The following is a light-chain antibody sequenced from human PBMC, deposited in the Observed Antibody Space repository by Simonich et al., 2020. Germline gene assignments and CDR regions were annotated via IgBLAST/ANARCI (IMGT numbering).Light chain of an antibody. CDR3: QQRSNWPPT. CDR1: QSVSSH. V-gene: IGKV3-11*01. CDR2: DAS. J-gene: IGKJ2*01. Sequence: EIVLTQSPATLSLSPGERATLSCRASQSVSSHLAWYQQKPGQAPRLLISDASNRATGIPARFSGSGSGTDFTLTISSLEPEDFAVYYCQQRSNWPPTFGQGTKLEIK.